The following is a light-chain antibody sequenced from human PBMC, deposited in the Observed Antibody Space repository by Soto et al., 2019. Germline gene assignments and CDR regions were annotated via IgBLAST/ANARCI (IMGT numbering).Light chain of an antibody. V-gene: IGKV3-11*01. CDR3: QQHQSYWS. CDR1: QGVSKY. CDR2: DAS. Sequence: EIFLTQSPATLCLSPGEGATLSCRASQGVSKYLAWYQQKPGQSPRLLIYDASNRATGIPARLSGSGSGTDFTLTISSLQPDDFATYFCQQHQSYWSFGQGTKVDIK. J-gene: IGKJ1*01.